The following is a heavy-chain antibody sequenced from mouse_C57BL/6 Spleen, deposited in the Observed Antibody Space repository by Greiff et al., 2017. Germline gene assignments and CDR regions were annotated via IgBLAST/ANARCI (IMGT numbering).Heavy chain of an antibody. CDR1: GYSITSGYY. D-gene: IGHD2-1*01. CDR3: ARDGGNYGGYYAMDY. Sequence: EVQVVESGPGLVKPSQSLSLTCSVTGYSITSGYYWNWIRQFPGNKLEWMGYISYDGSNNYNPLLKNRISITRDTSKNQFFLKLNSVTTEDTATYYCARDGGNYGGYYAMDYWGQGTSVTVSS. V-gene: IGHV3-6*01. CDR2: ISYDGSN. J-gene: IGHJ4*01.